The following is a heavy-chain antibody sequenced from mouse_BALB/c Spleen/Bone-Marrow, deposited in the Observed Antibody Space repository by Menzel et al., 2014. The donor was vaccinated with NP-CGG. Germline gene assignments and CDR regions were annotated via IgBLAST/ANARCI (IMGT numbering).Heavy chain of an antibody. J-gene: IGHJ1*01. CDR1: GYSFTGYY. Sequence: VHVKQSGPDLVKPGASVKISCKASGYSFTGYYMHWVKQSHGKSLEWIGRFNPNNGGTSCNQKFKGKAILTVDKSSSTAYMELRSLTSEDSAVYYCARDYGSVGWYFDVWGAGTTVTVSP. D-gene: IGHD1-2*01. CDR2: FNPNNGGT. V-gene: IGHV1-26*01. CDR3: ARDYGSVGWYFDV.